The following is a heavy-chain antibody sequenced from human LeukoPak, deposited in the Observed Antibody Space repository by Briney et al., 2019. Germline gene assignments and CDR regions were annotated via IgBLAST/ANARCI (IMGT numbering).Heavy chain of an antibody. D-gene: IGHD1-26*01. CDR2: IYTSGST. J-gene: IGHJ4*02. CDR3: ARAAGGGALGY. V-gene: IGHV4-61*02. Sequence: SETLSLTCTVSGGPISSGSYYWSWIRQPAGKGLEWIGRIYTSGSTNYNPSLKSRVTISVDTSKNQFSLKLSSVTAADTAVYYCARAAGGGALGYWGQGTLVTVSS. CDR1: GGPISSGSYY.